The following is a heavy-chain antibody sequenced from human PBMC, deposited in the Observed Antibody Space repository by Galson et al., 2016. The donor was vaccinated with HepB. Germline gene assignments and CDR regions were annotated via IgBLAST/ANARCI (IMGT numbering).Heavy chain of an antibody. V-gene: IGHV1-69*13. CDR1: GDTFSNYA. CDR2: IIPILGTP. D-gene: IGHD3-16*02. J-gene: IGHJ6*02. Sequence: SVKVSCKVSGDTFSNYAISWVRQAPGQGLEWMGGIIPILGTPSYAQKFQGRVTMTADESTGTAYMDLSSLRSEDTAVYYCASCIKGDGHYYYGMDVWGQGTTVTVSS. CDR3: ASCIKGDGHYYYGMDV.